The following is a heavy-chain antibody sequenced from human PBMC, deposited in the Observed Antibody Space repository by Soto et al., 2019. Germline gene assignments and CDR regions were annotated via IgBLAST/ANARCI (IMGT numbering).Heavy chain of an antibody. J-gene: IGHJ5*02. Sequence: PPETLSLTCTVSGASISSYYWSWIRQPPGKGLEWIGYIYYSGSTNYNPSLKSRVTISVDTSKNQFSLKLSSVTAADTAVYYCARGTTGGWFDPWGQGTLVTVSS. CDR3: ARGTTGGWFDP. V-gene: IGHV4-59*08. D-gene: IGHD4-17*01. CDR1: GASISSYY. CDR2: IYYSGST.